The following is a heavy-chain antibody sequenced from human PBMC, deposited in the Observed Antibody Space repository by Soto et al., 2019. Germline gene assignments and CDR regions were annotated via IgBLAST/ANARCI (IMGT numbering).Heavy chain of an antibody. D-gene: IGHD2-2*01. V-gene: IGHV4-30-4*01. CDR1: GCSISSGDYY. CDR2: IYYTGST. Sequence: TLSLTCPVSGCSISSGDYYWSWIRQPPGKGLEWIGYIYYTGSTYYNPSLKSRLTISVDTSKNQFSLKLTSVTAADTAVYFCARYQKGPFDYWGQGTLVTVSS. CDR3: ARYQKGPFDY. J-gene: IGHJ4*02.